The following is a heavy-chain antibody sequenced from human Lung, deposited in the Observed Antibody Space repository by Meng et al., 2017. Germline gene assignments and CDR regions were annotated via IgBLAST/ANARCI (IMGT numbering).Heavy chain of an antibody. V-gene: IGHV4-34*01. CDR2: INHSGRT. CDR1: GGSFSDYY. D-gene: IGHD4-11*01. J-gene: IGHJ4*02. Sequence: GLLHQWGVGVLNPLETLSLTCVVSGGSFSDYYWSWIRQPPGKGLEWIGEINHSGRTNYNPSLENRATISVETSQNNLSLKLSSVTAADSAVYYCARGPTTMAHDFDYWGQGTLVTVSS. CDR3: ARGPTTMAHDFDY.